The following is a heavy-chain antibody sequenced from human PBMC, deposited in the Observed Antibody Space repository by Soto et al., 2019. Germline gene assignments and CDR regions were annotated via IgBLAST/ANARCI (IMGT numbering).Heavy chain of an antibody. J-gene: IGHJ4*02. D-gene: IGHD6-19*01. CDR3: ARDRGAVVGQYFDY. Sequence: GGSLRLSCAASGCTFSAYYMSWIRQAPGKGLEWISYISSSGDTGNYADSVKGRFTVSRDNAKNSLYLQINSLRAEDTAVYYCARDRGAVVGQYFDYWGQGTLVTVSS. CDR1: GCTFSAYY. V-gene: IGHV3-11*01. CDR2: ISSSGDTG.